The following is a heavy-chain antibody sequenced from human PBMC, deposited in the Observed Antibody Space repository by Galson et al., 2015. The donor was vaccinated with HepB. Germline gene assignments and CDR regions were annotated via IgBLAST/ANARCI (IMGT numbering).Heavy chain of an antibody. CDR2: INYDSDDT. CDR3: VRGRTYGPGRSHFDY. V-gene: IGHV1-2*02. Sequence: SVKVSCKASGYTFTDYYMHWVRQAPGQGLEWMGWINYDSDDTNYAQNFPGRVTMTRDTSITTAYMELGRLRSDDTVVYYCVRGRTYGPGRSHFDYWGHGTLVTVSS. CDR1: GYTFTDYY. J-gene: IGHJ4*01. D-gene: IGHD3-10*01.